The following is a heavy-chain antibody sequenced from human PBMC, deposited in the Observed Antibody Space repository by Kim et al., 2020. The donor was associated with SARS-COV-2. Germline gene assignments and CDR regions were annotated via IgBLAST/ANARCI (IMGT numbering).Heavy chain of an antibody. CDR1: GGSISSSGYY. J-gene: IGHJ1*01. D-gene: IGHD3-22*01. V-gene: IGHV4-39*01. CDR3: ARRVIRGWAKKYFQH. CDR2: IYYSGST. Sequence: SETLSLTCTVSGGSISSSGYYWGWIRQPPGKGLEWIGSIYYSGSTYYNPSLKSRVTISVDTSKNQFSLKLSSVTAADTAVYYCARRVIRGWAKKYFQHWGQGTLVTVSS.